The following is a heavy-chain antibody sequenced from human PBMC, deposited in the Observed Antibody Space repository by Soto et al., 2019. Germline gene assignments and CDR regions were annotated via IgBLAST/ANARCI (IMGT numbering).Heavy chain of an antibody. CDR3: ARHPYCGGDCYSSVGMDV. J-gene: IGHJ6*02. Sequence: GESLKISCKGSGYSFTSYWIGWVRQMPGKGLEWMGIIYPGDSDTRYSPSFQGQVTISADKSISTAYLQWSSLKASDTAMYYCARHPYCGGDCYSSVGMDVWGQGTTVPV. V-gene: IGHV5-51*01. CDR1: GYSFTSYW. D-gene: IGHD2-21*02. CDR2: IYPGDSDT.